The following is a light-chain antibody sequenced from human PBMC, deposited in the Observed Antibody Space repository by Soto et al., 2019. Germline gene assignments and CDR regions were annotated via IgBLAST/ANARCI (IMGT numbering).Light chain of an antibody. CDR1: QDIKYD. J-gene: IGKJ1*01. V-gene: IGKV1-6*01. Sequence: AIQMTKSPSSLSASVGDRVTVTCRASQDIKYDLAWYEQKPGKAPKVLIYVASTLQPGVSSRFSGSGSGSEFTLTINSLQPEDCATYFCLQDFHYPRTFVQGTKVEIK. CDR3: LQDFHYPRT. CDR2: VAS.